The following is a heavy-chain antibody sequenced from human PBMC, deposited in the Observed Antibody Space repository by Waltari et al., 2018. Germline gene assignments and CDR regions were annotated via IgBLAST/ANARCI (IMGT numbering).Heavy chain of an antibody. V-gene: IGHV1-69*01. CDR2: IIPIFGTA. J-gene: IGHJ4*02. CDR1: GSTFSSYA. CDR3: AGVAGIAAAGHGFDY. D-gene: IGHD6-13*01. Sequence: QVQLVQSGAEVKTPGSSVKVSCKASGSTFSSYAIRWVRQAPGQGLEWMGGIIPIFGTANYAQKFQGRVTITADESTSTAYMELSSLRSEDTAVYYCAGVAGIAAAGHGFDYWGQGTLVTVSS.